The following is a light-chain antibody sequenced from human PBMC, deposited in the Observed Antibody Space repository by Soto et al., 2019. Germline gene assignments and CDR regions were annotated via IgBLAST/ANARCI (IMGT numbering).Light chain of an antibody. CDR3: QQYDDWPQLT. V-gene: IGKV3-15*01. J-gene: IGKJ4*01. CDR2: GAS. Sequence: EIVMTQSPVTLSVSPGERATLSCRASQSVGTNLAWYQQKPGQAPGLLISGASTRATGIPDRFSGSGSGTEFPVTISSLQSEDFAIYYCQQYDDWPQLTFGGGTKLEIK. CDR1: QSVGTN.